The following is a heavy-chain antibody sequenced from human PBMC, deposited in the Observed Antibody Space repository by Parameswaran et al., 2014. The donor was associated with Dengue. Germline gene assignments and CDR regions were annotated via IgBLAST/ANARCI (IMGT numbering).Heavy chain of an antibody. J-gene: IGHJ4*02. CDR2: INHSGST. Sequence: SETLSLTCAVYGGSLSNYYWSWIRQPPGKGLEWIGEINHSGSTNYNPSLKSRVTISVDTSKNQFSLKLSSVTAADTAVYYCARGGGVAATKPFDYWGQGTLVTVSS. V-gene: IGHV4-34*01. CDR3: ARGGGVAATKPFDY. CDR1: GGSLSNYY. D-gene: IGHD2-15*01.